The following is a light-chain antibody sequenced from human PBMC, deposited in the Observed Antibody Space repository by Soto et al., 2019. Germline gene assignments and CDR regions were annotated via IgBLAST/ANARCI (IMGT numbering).Light chain of an antibody. J-gene: IGKJ1*01. CDR3: QQRSHWPT. CDR1: QYINTR. V-gene: IGKV3-11*01. Sequence: EIVLTRSPATLSSFPGDRATLSCRASQYINTRLAWYQHRPGQAPRLLIYQPSIRAARIPARFSASGSGTEFNLTISGLEPEDFVFYFCQQRSHWPTFGQGTKV. CDR2: QPS.